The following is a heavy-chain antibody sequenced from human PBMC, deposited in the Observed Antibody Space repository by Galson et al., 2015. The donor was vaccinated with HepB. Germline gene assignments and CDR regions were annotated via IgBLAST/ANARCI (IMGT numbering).Heavy chain of an antibody. Sequence: SLRLSCAVSGFNFSDYSINWVRQAPGKGLEWLSYISGGSGTIYYADSVKGRFTVSRDNAKNSLYLQMNSLRADDTAIYYCARDLNQLWLKGYFDYWGQGTLVTVSS. V-gene: IGHV3-48*04. D-gene: IGHD5-18*01. CDR2: ISGGSGTI. J-gene: IGHJ4*02. CDR3: ARDLNQLWLKGYFDY. CDR1: GFNFSDYS.